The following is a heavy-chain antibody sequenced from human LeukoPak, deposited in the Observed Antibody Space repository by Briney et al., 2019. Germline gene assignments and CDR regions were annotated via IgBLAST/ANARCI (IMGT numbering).Heavy chain of an antibody. V-gene: IGHV3-74*01. D-gene: IGHD2-2*01. CDR2: IKSDGITI. J-gene: IGHJ4*02. CDR1: GFTFSNYM. Sequence: GGSLRLSCAASGFTFSNYMMRWVRHAPGKGLVWVSRIKSDGITITYADSVKGRFTISRDNAKNSLYLQMNSLRAEDTALYYCAKDIGGFQLLSMFGLVDYGGQGTLVTVSS. CDR3: AKDIGGFQLLSMFGLVDY.